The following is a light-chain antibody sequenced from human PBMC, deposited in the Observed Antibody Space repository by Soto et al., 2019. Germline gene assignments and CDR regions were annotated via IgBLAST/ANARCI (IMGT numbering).Light chain of an antibody. J-gene: IGKJ2*01. CDR2: GAS. CDR3: QQYGNSPYT. V-gene: IGKV3-20*01. CDR1: QSVGSSY. Sequence: EIVLTQSPGTLSLSPGERATLSCRASQSVGSSYLAWYQQKPGQAPRPLIYGASNRATGIPDRFSGSGSGTDFTLTISRLEPEDSAVYYCQQYGNSPYTFCQGTKLEIK.